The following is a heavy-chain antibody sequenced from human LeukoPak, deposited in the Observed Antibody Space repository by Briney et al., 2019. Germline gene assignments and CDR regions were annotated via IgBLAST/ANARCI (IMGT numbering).Heavy chain of an antibody. V-gene: IGHV4-39*01. CDR3: ARHGYGDYVVAFDV. Sequence: SETLSLTCTVSGGSISNTIYYWGWIRQPPGKGLEWIGTIYYTGSTYYNPSLKSRVTISVGTSQNQFSLKLSSVTASDTAVYYCARHGYGDYVVAFDVWGQGTMVTVSS. J-gene: IGHJ3*01. D-gene: IGHD4-17*01. CDR2: IYYTGST. CDR1: GGSISNTIYY.